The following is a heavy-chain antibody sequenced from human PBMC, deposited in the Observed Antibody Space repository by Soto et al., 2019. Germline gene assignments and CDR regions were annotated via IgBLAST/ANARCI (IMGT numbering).Heavy chain of an antibody. CDR3: ARGRIGVAGYDASHM. CDR2: IIPIFGTP. CDR1: GGTFSSNG. V-gene: IGHV1-69*01. D-gene: IGHD6-19*01. J-gene: IGHJ3*02. Sequence: QVQLVQSGAEVKKPGSSVKVSCEAAGGTFSSNGFSWVRQAPGQGLEWMGGIIPIFGTPNYEQKFQGKITITADESARMVYTEVSSLRSDDTDVYYCARGRIGVAGYDASHMWGQGTMVTVSS.